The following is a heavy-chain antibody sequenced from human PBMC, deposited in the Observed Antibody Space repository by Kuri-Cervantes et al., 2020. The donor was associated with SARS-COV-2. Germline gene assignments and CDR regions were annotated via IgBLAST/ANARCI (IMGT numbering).Heavy chain of an antibody. Sequence: GESLKISCVGTGFRFDDYAMHWVRQSPGKGLEWVSFTSWDGVSSYYTDSVKGRFTISRDNSKNSLYLEMNSLKAEDTAVYYCAKDLDSGRPHNESWGQGTLVTVSS. CDR1: GFRFDDYA. D-gene: IGHD4-17*01. V-gene: IGHV3-43*02. CDR3: AKDLDSGRPHNES. J-gene: IGHJ5*02. CDR2: TSWDGVSS.